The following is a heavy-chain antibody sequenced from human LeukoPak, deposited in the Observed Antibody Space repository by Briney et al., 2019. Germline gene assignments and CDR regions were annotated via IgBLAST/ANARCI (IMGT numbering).Heavy chain of an antibody. D-gene: IGHD2-21*01. Sequence: PSETLSLTCTVSGGSISSYYWSWIRQPPGKGLEWIGYIYYSGSTNYNPSLKSRVTISADTSKNQFSLKLSSVAAADTAVYYCARTHCGGDCYLSDYYYMDVWGKGTTVTVSS. J-gene: IGHJ6*03. CDR2: IYYSGST. V-gene: IGHV4-59*01. CDR1: GGSISSYY. CDR3: ARTHCGGDCYLSDYYYMDV.